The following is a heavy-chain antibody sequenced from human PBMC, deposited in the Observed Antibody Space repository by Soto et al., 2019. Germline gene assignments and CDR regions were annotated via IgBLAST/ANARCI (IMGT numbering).Heavy chain of an antibody. J-gene: IGHJ6*03. D-gene: IGHD3-3*01. CDR3: ASEIFGVFITTAPYYYYHRDV. V-gene: IGHV3-7*01. CDR2: IKQDGSEK. CDR1: GFTFSRSW. Sequence: EVQLVESGGGLVQPGGSLRLSCAASGFTFSRSWMSWVRQAPGKGLEWVANIKQDGSEKYYVDSVKGRFSISRDNDKKSLNLQINSVRVEDKAVYYCASEIFGVFITTAPYYYYHRDVWGKGTTVTVSS.